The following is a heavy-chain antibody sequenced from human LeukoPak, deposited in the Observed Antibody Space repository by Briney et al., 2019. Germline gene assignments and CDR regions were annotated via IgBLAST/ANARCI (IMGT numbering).Heavy chain of an antibody. Sequence: GASVKVSCKXSGYTFTSYGISWVRRAPGQGLEWMGLISAYNGNTNYAQKLQGRVTMTTDTSTSTAYMELRSLRSDDTAVYYCARIAAAGNFDYWGQGTLVTVSS. V-gene: IGHV1-18*01. CDR1: GYTFTSYG. CDR3: ARIAAAGNFDY. J-gene: IGHJ4*02. CDR2: ISAYNGNT. D-gene: IGHD6-13*01.